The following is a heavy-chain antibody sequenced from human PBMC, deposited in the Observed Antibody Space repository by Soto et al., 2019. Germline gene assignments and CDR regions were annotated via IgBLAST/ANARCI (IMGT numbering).Heavy chain of an antibody. CDR3: ARQEERTTFH. CDR2: INPNDGTT. J-gene: IGHJ4*02. D-gene: IGHD4-4*01. Sequence: ASVKGSCKASGYTFTSYYMRWVRQAPGQGLEWMGIINPNDGTTSYPKKFQGRVTMTRDTSTRIFYMELNLRSEDTAVYYCARQEERTTFHWGQGTLVTVSS. CDR1: GYTFTSYY. V-gene: IGHV1-46*01.